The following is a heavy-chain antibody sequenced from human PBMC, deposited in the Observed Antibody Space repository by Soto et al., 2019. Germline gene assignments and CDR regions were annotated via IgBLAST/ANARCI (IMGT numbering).Heavy chain of an antibody. CDR1: GFTFSTYW. CDR3: TSAPAVSLAY. CDR2: INPDASST. V-gene: IGHV3-74*01. J-gene: IGHJ4*02. Sequence: PGGSLRLSCAASGFTFSTYWMHWVRQAPGKGLLWVSRINPDASSTSYADSVKGRFTISRDNAQNTLYLQMNGLRAEDSAVYYCTSAPAVSLAYWGPGTPVPVSS.